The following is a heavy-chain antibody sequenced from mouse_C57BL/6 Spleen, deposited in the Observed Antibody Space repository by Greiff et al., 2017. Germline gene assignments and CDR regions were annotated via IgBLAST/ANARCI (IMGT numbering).Heavy chain of an antibody. CDR3: ARPSPYYDYAMDY. Sequence: QVQLKESGPGLVAPSQSLSITCTFSGFSLTSYGVHWVRQPPGKGLEWLVVIWSDGSTTYNSALKSRLSISKDNSKSQVFLKMNSLQTDDTAMYYCARPSPYYDYAMDYWGQGTSVTVSS. CDR2: IWSDGST. J-gene: IGHJ4*01. D-gene: IGHD2-4*01. CDR1: GFSLTSYG. V-gene: IGHV2-6-1*01.